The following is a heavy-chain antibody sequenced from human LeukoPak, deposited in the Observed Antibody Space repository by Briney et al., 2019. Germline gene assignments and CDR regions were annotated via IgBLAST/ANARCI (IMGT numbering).Heavy chain of an antibody. CDR1: GYTFTSYG. J-gene: IGHJ4*02. CDR3: ARDYYDSSGYYEDY. V-gene: IGHV1-18*01. CDR2: ISAYNGNT. D-gene: IGHD3-22*01. Sequence: ASVKVSCKASGYTFTSYGISWVRQAPGQGLEWMGWISAYNGNTNYAQKLRGRVTMTADTSTSTAYMELRSLRSDDTAVYYCARDYYDSSGYYEDYWGQGTLVTVSS.